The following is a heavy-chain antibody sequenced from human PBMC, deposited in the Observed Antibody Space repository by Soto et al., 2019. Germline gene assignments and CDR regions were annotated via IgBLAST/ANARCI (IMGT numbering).Heavy chain of an antibody. Sequence: EVQLLESGGGLVQPGGSLRLSCAASGFTFSSYAMSWVRQAPGKGLEWVSAISGSGGSTYYADSVKGRFTISRDNSKNTLYLQMNNLRAEDMAVYYCAKDHIVVVTAIFDYWGQGTLVTVSS. V-gene: IGHV3-23*01. D-gene: IGHD2-21*02. CDR3: AKDHIVVVTAIFDY. J-gene: IGHJ4*02. CDR1: GFTFSSYA. CDR2: ISGSGGST.